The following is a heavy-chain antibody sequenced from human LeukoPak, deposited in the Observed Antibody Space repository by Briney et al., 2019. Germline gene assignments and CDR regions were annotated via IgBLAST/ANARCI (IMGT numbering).Heavy chain of an antibody. CDR2: ISAYNGNT. CDR1: GYTFTSYG. D-gene: IGHD4-17*01. Sequence: ASVQVSCKACGYTFTSYGISWVRQAPGEGLEWMGGISAYNGNTNYAQKLQGRVTMTTDTSTSTAYMELRSLRSDDTAVYYCARVPYGLPWESTSSSWGRPYDYWGQETGVSVSS. V-gene: IGHV1-18*01. J-gene: IGHJ4*02. CDR3: ARVPYGLPWESTSSSWGRPYDY.